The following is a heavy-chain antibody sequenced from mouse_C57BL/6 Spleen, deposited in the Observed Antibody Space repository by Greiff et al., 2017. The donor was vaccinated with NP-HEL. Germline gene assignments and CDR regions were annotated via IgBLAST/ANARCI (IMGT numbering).Heavy chain of an antibody. CDR1: GYAFTNYL. J-gene: IGHJ2*01. Sequence: QVQLQQSGAELVRPGTSVKVSCKASGYAFTNYLIEWVKQRPGQGLEWIGVINPGSGGTNYNEKFKGKATLTADKSSSTAYMQLSSLTSEDSAVYFCARWGPYYFDYWGQGTTLTVSS. CDR2: INPGSGGT. V-gene: IGHV1-54*01. CDR3: ARWGPYYFDY.